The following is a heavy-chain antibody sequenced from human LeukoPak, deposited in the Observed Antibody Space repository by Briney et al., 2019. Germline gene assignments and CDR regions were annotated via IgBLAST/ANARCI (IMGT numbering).Heavy chain of an antibody. D-gene: IGHD4-17*01. Sequence: GASVKVSCKASGYTLTSYGISWVRQAPGQGLEWMGWISAYNGNTNYAQKLQGRVTMTTDTSTSTAYMELRSLRSDDTAVYYCARTCPLTATVTTSPGLTSDYWGQGALVTVSS. CDR3: ARTCPLTATVTTSPGLTSDY. J-gene: IGHJ4*02. CDR2: ISAYNGNT. CDR1: GYTLTSYG. V-gene: IGHV1-18*01.